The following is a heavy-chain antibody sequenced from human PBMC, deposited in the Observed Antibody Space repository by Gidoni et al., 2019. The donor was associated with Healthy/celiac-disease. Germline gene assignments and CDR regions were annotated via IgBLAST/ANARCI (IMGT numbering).Heavy chain of an antibody. CDR1: GFTVSSTY. CDR3: ARDKQVGGYTDGMDV. J-gene: IGHJ6*02. CDR2: IYSGGST. D-gene: IGHD5-12*01. Sequence: EVQLVESGGGLVQPGGYLRLSCAASGFTVSSTYMSWVRQAPGKGMEWVSVIYSGGSTYYADSVKGRFTISRHNSKNTLYLQMNSLRAEDTAVYYCARDKQVGGYTDGMDVWGQGTTVTVSS. V-gene: IGHV3-53*04.